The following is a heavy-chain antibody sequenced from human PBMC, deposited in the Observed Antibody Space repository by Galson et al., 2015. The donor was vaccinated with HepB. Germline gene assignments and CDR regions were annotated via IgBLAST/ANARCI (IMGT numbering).Heavy chain of an antibody. Sequence: SLRLSCAASGFTFSSYAMSWVRQAPGKGLEWVSAISGSGGSTYYADSVKGRFTISRDNSKNTLYLQMNSLRAEDTAVYYCAKRYCSGGSCFTPGLRYFDYWGQGTLVTVSS. J-gene: IGHJ4*02. V-gene: IGHV3-23*01. CDR3: AKRYCSGGSCFTPGLRYFDY. CDR1: GFTFSSYA. D-gene: IGHD2-15*01. CDR2: ISGSGGST.